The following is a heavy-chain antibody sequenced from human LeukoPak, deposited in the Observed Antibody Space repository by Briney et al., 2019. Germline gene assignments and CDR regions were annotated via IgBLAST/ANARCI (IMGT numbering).Heavy chain of an antibody. D-gene: IGHD3-10*01. J-gene: IGHJ6*03. Sequence: PGGSLRLSCAASGFTFDDYAMHWVRQAPGKGLEWVSGISWNSGSIGYADSVKGRFTISRDNAKNSLYLQMNSLRAEDTAVYYCARGYYYYYYYMDVWGKGTTVTVSS. CDR3: ARGYYYYYYYMDV. CDR1: GFTFDDYA. CDR2: ISWNSGSI. V-gene: IGHV3-9*01.